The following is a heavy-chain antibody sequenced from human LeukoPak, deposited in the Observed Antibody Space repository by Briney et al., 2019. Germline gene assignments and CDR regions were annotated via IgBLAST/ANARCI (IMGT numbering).Heavy chain of an antibody. CDR1: GGSISSYY. J-gene: IGHJ6*02. D-gene: IGHD3-3*01. CDR2: IYTSGST. V-gene: IGHV4-4*07. CDR3: ARDPYDFWSGCYGYGMDV. Sequence: SETLSLTCTVSGGSISSYYWSWIRQPAGKGLEWIGRIYTSGSTNYNPSLKSRVTMSVDTSKNQFSLKLSSVTAADTAVYYCARDPYDFWSGCYGYGMDVWGQGTTVTVSS.